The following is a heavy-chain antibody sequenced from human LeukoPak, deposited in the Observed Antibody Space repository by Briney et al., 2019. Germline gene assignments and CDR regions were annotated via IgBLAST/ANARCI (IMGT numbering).Heavy chain of an antibody. CDR1: GFTFSSYA. CDR3: ARYCSGGTCYSGMDV. Sequence: GGSLRLSCSASGFTFSSYAMHWVRQAPGKGLEYVSAISSNGGSTYYADSVKGRFTISRDNSKNTLFLQMNSLRDEDTAVYYCARYCSGGTCYSGMDVWGQGTSVTVSS. J-gene: IGHJ6*02. D-gene: IGHD2-15*01. V-gene: IGHV3-64*04. CDR2: ISSNGGST.